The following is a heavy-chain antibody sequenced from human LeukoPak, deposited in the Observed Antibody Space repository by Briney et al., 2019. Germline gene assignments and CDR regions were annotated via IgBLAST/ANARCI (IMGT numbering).Heavy chain of an antibody. Sequence: GGSLRLSCAASGFSFSGYWMSWARQAPGKGLEWVANIKQDGSVTQYVDSVKGRFTISRDNAKNSVFLQMDSLRAEDTAVYYCAKAANEWELLAGYFDYWGQGTLVTVSS. D-gene: IGHD1-26*01. V-gene: IGHV3-7*03. CDR3: AKAANEWELLAGYFDY. CDR1: GFSFSGYW. J-gene: IGHJ4*02. CDR2: IKQDGSVT.